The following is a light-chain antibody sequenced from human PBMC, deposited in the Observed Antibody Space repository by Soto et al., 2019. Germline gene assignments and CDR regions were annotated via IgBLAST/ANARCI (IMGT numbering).Light chain of an antibody. CDR3: CSYSGGSTMYV. CDR1: SSDVGAYSY. V-gene: IGLV2-14*03. Sequence: QSALTQPASVSGSPGQSITISCTGTSSDVGAYSYVSWYQQHPGKAPKLVIFAVTNRPSGGSNRFSGSKSGNTSSLTISGLQTDDEADYCCCSYSGGSTMYVFGTGTKVTVL. J-gene: IGLJ1*01. CDR2: AVT.